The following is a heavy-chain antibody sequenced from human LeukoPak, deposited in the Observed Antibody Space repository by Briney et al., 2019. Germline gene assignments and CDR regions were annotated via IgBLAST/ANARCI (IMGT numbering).Heavy chain of an antibody. CDR1: GFTFSSYS. J-gene: IGHJ4*02. CDR2: ISSSSSYI. CDR3: ASEEIVGAVTTFEY. Sequence: GGSLRLSCAASGFTFSSYSMNWVRQAPGKGLEWVSSISSSSSYIYYADSVKGRFTISRDNAKNSLYLQMNSLRAEDTAVYYCASEEIVGAVTTFEYWGQGTLVTVSS. V-gene: IGHV3-21*01. D-gene: IGHD1-26*01.